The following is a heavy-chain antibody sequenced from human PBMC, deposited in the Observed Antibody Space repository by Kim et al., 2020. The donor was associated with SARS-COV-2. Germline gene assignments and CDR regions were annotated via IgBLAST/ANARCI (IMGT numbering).Heavy chain of an antibody. J-gene: IGHJ4*02. D-gene: IGHD2-2*01. Sequence: YEPKFQGGVTITADESTKTAYMGLSSLKSEDTAVYYCARHKEPASLNYFDYWGQGTLVTVS. V-gene: IGHV1-69*01. CDR3: ARHKEPASLNYFDY.